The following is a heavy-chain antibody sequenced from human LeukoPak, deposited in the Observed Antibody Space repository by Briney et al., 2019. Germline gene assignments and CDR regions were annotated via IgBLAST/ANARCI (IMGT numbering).Heavy chain of an antibody. V-gene: IGHV1-18*01. CDR3: ARDVRGIVGMDYFDY. D-gene: IGHD3-22*01. CDR2: ISAYNGNT. J-gene: IGHJ4*02. Sequence: ASVKVSCKPSGYXFISYGISWVRQAPGQGLEWMGWISAYNGNTKYAQKLQGRVTMTTDTSTSTAYMELRSLRSDDTAVYYCARDVRGIVGMDYFDYWGQGTLVTVSS. CDR1: GYXFISYG.